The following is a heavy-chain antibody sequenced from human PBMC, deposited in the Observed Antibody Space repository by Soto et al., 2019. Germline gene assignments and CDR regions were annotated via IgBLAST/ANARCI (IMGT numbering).Heavy chain of an antibody. CDR3: ARVDHDYGDFDY. V-gene: IGHV1-3*01. Sequence: ASVKVSCKASGYTFTSYAMHWVRQAPGQRLEWMGWINAGNGNTKYSQKFQGRVTITRDTSASTAYMELSSLRSEDTAVYYCARVDHDYGDFDYWGQGTLVTVSS. J-gene: IGHJ4*02. CDR2: INAGNGNT. CDR1: GYTFTSYA. D-gene: IGHD4-17*01.